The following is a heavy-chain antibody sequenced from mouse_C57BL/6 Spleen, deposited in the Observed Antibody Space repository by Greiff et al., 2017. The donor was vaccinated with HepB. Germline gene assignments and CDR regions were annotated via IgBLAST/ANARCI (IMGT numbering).Heavy chain of an antibody. J-gene: IGHJ2*01. CDR1: GYAFSSYW. D-gene: IGHD1-1*01. CDR3: ARWDYYGSRKNYFDY. V-gene: IGHV1-80*01. Sequence: VQLQQSGAELVKPGASVKISCKASGYAFSSYWMNWVKQRPGKGLEWIGQIYPGDGDTNYNGKFKGKATLTADKSSSTAYMQLSSLTSEDSAVYFCARWDYYGSRKNYFDYWGQGTTLTVSS. CDR2: IYPGDGDT.